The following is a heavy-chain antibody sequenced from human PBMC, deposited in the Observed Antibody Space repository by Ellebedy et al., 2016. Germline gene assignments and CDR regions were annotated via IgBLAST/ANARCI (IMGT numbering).Heavy chain of an antibody. D-gene: IGHD3-10*01. CDR1: GFTFNNAW. V-gene: IGHV3-15*01. CDR3: TTLANYYGSGTFDY. CDR2: IKNKADGWTT. J-gene: IGHJ4*02. Sequence: GESLKISCAASGFTFNNAWMNWVRQAPGKGLEWVGRIKNKADGWTTDYAAPVKGRFTISRDDSKNTLYLQMNSLKTDDSAVYYCTTLANYYGSGTFDYWGQGTLVTVSS.